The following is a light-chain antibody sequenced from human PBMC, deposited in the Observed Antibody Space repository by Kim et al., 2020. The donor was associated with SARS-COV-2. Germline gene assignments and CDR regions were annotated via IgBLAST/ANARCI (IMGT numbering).Light chain of an antibody. J-gene: IGLJ3*02. Sequence: QSVLTQPPSVSAAPGQKVTISCSGSRSNIGNNPVSWYQQFPGTAPKLITYDNDKRPSGIPDRFSSSKSGTSATLGITGLRTGDEADYYCATWDSSLSVGVFGGGTQPTVL. CDR2: DND. V-gene: IGLV1-51*01. CDR1: RSNIGNNP. CDR3: ATWDSSLSVGV.